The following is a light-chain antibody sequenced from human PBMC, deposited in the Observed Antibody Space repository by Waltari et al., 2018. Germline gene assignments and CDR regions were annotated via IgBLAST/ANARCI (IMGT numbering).Light chain of an antibody. J-gene: IGLJ2*01. CDR2: DVT. CDR1: SRVFDVSNH. CDR3: CSYAGSYTFDVV. V-gene: IGLV2-11*01. Sequence: QAALTQPRPVAGSPGQSVPVSCTGPSRVFDVSNHVPWYQQSPGKAPKLLISDVTARPSGVPDRFSGSKSGNSASLTISGLRADDEADYYCCSYAGSYTFDVVFGGGTKLTVL.